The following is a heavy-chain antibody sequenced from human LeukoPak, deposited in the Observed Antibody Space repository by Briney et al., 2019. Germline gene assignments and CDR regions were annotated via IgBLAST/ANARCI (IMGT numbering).Heavy chain of an antibody. V-gene: IGHV1-69*05. CDR3: ARGGGEKYSSSDDAFDI. CDR2: IIPIFGTA. D-gene: IGHD6-13*01. J-gene: IGHJ3*02. Sequence: ASVKVSCKASGGTFSSYAISWVRQAPGQGLEWMGRIIPIFGTANYAQKFQGRVTITTDESTSTAYTELSSLRSEDTAVYYCARGGGEKYSSSDDAFDIWGQGTMVTVSS. CDR1: GGTFSSYA.